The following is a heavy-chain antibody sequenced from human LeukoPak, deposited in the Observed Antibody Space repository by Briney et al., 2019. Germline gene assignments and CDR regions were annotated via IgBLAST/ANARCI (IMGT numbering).Heavy chain of an antibody. CDR2: IYYNGSP. D-gene: IGHD3-22*01. CDR1: GGSISNYF. Sequence: SETLSLTCTVSGGSISNYFWSWIRQPPGKGLEWIGYIYYNGSPNYNPSLKSRVTISVDTSKNQISLKLSSVTAADTAVYYCARVTYYYDSSGYLSYYYYYYMDVWGKGTTVTISS. J-gene: IGHJ6*03. V-gene: IGHV4-59*01. CDR3: ARVTYYYDSSGYLSYYYYYYMDV.